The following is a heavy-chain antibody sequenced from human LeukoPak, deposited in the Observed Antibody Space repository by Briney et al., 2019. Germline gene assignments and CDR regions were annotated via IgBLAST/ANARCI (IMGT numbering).Heavy chain of an antibody. CDR3: ARVSESGYCSGGSCSYPFDY. D-gene: IGHD2-15*01. J-gene: IGHJ4*02. CDR2: ISSSSSTI. Sequence: GGSLRLSCAASGFTFSSYSMNWVRQAPGKGLEWDSYISSSSSTIYYADSVKGRFTISRDNAKNSLYLQMNSLRAEDTAVYYCARVSESGYCSGGSCSYPFDYWGQGTLVTVSS. V-gene: IGHV3-48*01. CDR1: GFTFSSYS.